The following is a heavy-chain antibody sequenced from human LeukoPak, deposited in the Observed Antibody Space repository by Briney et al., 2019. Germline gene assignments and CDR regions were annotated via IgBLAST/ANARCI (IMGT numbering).Heavy chain of an antibody. D-gene: IGHD6-13*01. V-gene: IGHV1-18*01. CDR2: ISAYNGNT. CDR1: CSTFTRYG. Sequence: ASVKVSCKASCSTFTRYGISWVRQAPGQGLEWMGWISAYNGNTNYAQKLQGRVTMTTDASTSTAYMELRSLRSDDTAVYYCARDDVAAAGVGPDYCGQGTLVTVSS. CDR3: ARDDVAAAGVGPDY. J-gene: IGHJ4*02.